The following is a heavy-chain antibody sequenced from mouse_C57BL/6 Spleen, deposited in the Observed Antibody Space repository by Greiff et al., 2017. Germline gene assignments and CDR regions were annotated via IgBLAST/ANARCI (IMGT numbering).Heavy chain of an antibody. CDR2: ISSGSSTI. Sequence: VQLKESGGGLVKPGGSLKLSCAASGFTFSDYGMHWVRQAPEKGLEWVAYISSGSSTIYYADTVKGRFTISRDNAKNTLFLQMTSLRSEDTAMYYCARPDYYGSSWYFDVWGTGTTVTVSS. CDR3: ARPDYYGSSWYFDV. J-gene: IGHJ1*03. D-gene: IGHD1-1*01. V-gene: IGHV5-17*01. CDR1: GFTFSDYG.